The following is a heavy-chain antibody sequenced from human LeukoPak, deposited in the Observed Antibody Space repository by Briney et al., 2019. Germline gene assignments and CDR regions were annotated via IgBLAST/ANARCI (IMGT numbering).Heavy chain of an antibody. J-gene: IGHJ5*02. CDR2: IIPIFGTA. CDR3: AREIKGAKRYPPYSWFDP. CDR1: GGTFSSYA. D-gene: IGHD2-2*02. V-gene: IGHV1-69*13. Sequence: SVKVSCKASGGTFSSYAISWVRQAPGQGLEWMGGIIPIFGTANYAQKFQGRVTITADESTSTAYMELSSLRSEDTAVYYCAREIKGAKRYPPYSWFDPWGQGTLVTVSS.